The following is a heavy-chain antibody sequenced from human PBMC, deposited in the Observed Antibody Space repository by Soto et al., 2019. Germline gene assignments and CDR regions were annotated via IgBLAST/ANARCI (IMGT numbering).Heavy chain of an antibody. CDR3: AREVTYGGGSFSLGL. V-gene: IGHV1-2*02. D-gene: IGHD3-10*01. J-gene: IGHJ4*02. CDR2: INPNNGGT. Sequence: ASVKVSCKTSGYFFTSYYIHWVRQAPGQGLEWMGWINPNNGGTNSAQKFQGRVTMTSDTSINTAHMEITSLRSDDTALYYCAREVTYGGGSFSLGLWGQGTLVTVSS. CDR1: GYFFTSYY.